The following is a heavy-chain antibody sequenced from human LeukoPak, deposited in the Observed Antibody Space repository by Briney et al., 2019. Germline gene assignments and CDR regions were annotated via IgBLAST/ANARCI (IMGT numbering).Heavy chain of an antibody. Sequence: KPSETLSLTCTVSGGSISSYYWSWIRQPPGKGLEWIGYIYYSGSTNYNPSLKSRVTLSIDTSKSQLSFQLTSVTAADTAVYYCAREKSPERKTWLQLGAFDVWGQGTVVAVSS. CDR2: IYYSGST. CDR3: AREKSPERKTWLQLGAFDV. V-gene: IGHV4-59*01. CDR1: GGSISSYY. D-gene: IGHD5-24*01. J-gene: IGHJ3*01.